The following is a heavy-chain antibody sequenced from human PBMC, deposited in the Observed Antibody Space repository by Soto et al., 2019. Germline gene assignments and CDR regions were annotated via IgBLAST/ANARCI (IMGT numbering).Heavy chain of an antibody. CDR3: ARGYSSGPDY. D-gene: IGHD6-19*01. Sequence: EVQLVESGGGLVQPGGSLRLSCAASGFTFSNHWMHWVRQAPGKGLVGVSRINSDGSTTTYADSVKGRFTISRDNAKNTLYLQLNSLRAEDTALYYCARGYSSGPDYWGPGTLVTVSS. CDR1: GFTFSNHW. CDR2: INSDGSTT. J-gene: IGHJ4*02. V-gene: IGHV3-74*01.